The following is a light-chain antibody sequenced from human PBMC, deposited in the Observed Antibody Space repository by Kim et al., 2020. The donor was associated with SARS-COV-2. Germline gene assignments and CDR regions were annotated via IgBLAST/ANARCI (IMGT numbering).Light chain of an antibody. Sequence: SASVGDRVTITCRASQSISNYLHWYQQEPGKAPKLLIYAASSLQSGVSSRFSGSGSGTDFTLTIGSLQPEDFATYFCQQSYKTPFSFGQGTKLEIK. CDR3: QQSYKTPFS. V-gene: IGKV1-39*01. CDR1: QSISNY. J-gene: IGKJ2*03. CDR2: AAS.